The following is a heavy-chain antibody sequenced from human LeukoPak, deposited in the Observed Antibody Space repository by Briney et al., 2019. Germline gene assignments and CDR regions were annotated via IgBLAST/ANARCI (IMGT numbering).Heavy chain of an antibody. Sequence: SETLSLTCTVSGGSISSGAYYWSWIRQYPGKGLEWIGYFYYSGSTYYNPSLKSRVTISVDTSENQFSLELTSVTAADTAVYYCARDSAAGRFDYWGQGTLVTVSS. J-gene: IGHJ4*02. V-gene: IGHV4-31*03. CDR1: GGSISSGAYY. CDR3: ARDSAAGRFDY. CDR2: FYYSGST. D-gene: IGHD6-13*01.